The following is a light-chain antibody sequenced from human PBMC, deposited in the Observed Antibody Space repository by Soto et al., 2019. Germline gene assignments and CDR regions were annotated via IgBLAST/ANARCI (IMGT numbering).Light chain of an antibody. Sequence: QTVVTQEPSLTVSPGGTVTLTCASNTGAVTSDSFPNWLQQKPGKAPTSLIYSTNNRHSWTHARFSGSLLGGKAALTLSGVKPEDEADYYCLLYFGDDQVFGGGTKLTVL. CDR3: LLYFGDDQV. J-gene: IGLJ3*02. V-gene: IGLV7-43*01. CDR1: TGAVTSDSF. CDR2: STN.